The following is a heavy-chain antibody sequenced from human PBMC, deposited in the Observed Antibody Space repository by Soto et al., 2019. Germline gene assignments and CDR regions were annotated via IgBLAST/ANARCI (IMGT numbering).Heavy chain of an antibody. Sequence: QVRLVQSGAEVKKPGSSVKVSCKASGGTFTSSSISWVRQAPGQGLEWMGRIIPNVDIAKYSQKFQDRVTITADKSTNKVYMKMSSLRSDDTAVYYCSRERCRSIDCYSGSGRYWYFYLCGRGTLITVSS. CDR2: IIPNVDIA. CDR3: SRERCRSIDCYSGSGRYWYFYL. V-gene: IGHV1-69*08. CDR1: GGTFTSSS. J-gene: IGHJ2*01. D-gene: IGHD3-10*01.